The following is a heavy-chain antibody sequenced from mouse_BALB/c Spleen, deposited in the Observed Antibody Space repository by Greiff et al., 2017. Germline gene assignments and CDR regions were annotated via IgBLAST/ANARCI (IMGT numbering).Heavy chain of an antibody. Sequence: EVMLVESGGGLVQPGGSRKLSCAASGFTFSSFGMHWVRQAPEKGLEWVAYISSGSSTIYYADTVKGRFTISRDNPKNTLFLQMTSLRSEDTAMYYCARSNWYWYFDVWGAGTTVTVSS. CDR2: ISSGSSTI. V-gene: IGHV5-17*02. J-gene: IGHJ1*01. CDR3: ARSNWYWYFDV. CDR1: GFTFSSFG. D-gene: IGHD4-1*01.